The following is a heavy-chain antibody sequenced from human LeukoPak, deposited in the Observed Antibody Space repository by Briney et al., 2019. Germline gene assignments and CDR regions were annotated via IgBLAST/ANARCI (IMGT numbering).Heavy chain of an antibody. Sequence: SETLSLTCTVSGGSISSYYWSWIRQPPGKGLEWIGYIYYSGSTNYNPSLKSRVTISVDTSKNQFSLKLSSVTAADAAVYYCARNSGWYDYWGQGTLVTVSS. CDR2: IYYSGST. D-gene: IGHD6-19*01. CDR1: GGSISSYY. CDR3: ARNSGWYDY. V-gene: IGHV4-59*01. J-gene: IGHJ4*02.